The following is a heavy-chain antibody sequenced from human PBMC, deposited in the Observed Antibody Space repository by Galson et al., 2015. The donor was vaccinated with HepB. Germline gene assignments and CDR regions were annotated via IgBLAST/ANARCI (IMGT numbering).Heavy chain of an antibody. Sequence: SVKVSCKASGYTVASYGISWVRQAPGQGLEWMGWISTYNGNTNYAQKFQDRVTMTTDTSTSTAYMELRSLRSDDTAVYYCARDLRGYSYGYFYYYGMDVWGQGTTVTVSS. CDR1: GYTVASYG. CDR2: ISTYNGNT. D-gene: IGHD5-18*01. CDR3: ARDLRGYSYGYFYYYGMDV. V-gene: IGHV1-18*01. J-gene: IGHJ6*02.